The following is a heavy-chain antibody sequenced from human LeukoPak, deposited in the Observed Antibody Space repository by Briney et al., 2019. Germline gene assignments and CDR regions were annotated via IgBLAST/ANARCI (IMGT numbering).Heavy chain of an antibody. CDR3: ARDVDCTSGVCYTYWYFDL. J-gene: IGHJ2*01. CDR1: GGTFSSYT. D-gene: IGHD2-8*01. Sequence: SVKVSCKASGGTFSSYTISWVRQAPGQGLEWMGRIIPILGIANYAQKFQGRVTITADKSTSTAYMELSSLRSEDTAAYSCARDVDCTSGVCYTYWYFDLWGRGALVTVSS. CDR2: IIPILGIA. V-gene: IGHV1-69*04.